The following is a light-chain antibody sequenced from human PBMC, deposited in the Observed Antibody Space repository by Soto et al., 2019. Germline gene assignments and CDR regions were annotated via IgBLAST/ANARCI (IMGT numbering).Light chain of an antibody. CDR3: QQLNSFPLT. Sequence: DLQLTQSPSFLSASEGDRVTIACRASQGISSSLIWYQQKPGKAPNLLIYGASTLQSGVPSRFSGSGSGTEFTLTISSLQPEDFATYYCQQLNSFPLTFGQGTRLVIK. CDR2: GAS. V-gene: IGKV1-9*01. J-gene: IGKJ5*01. CDR1: QGISSS.